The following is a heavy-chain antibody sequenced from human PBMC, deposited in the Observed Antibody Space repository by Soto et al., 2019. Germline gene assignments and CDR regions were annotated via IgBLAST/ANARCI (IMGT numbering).Heavy chain of an antibody. Sequence: GGSLRLSCAASGFTFNNYAMNWVRQAPGKGLEWVATISATGGGTYYADSVKGRFTISRDNSKNTLYLQMNSLRAEDTAVYYSARVYSSSSYFDYWGQGTRVTVSS. CDR1: GFTFNNYA. CDR3: ARVYSSSSYFDY. CDR2: ISATGGGT. J-gene: IGHJ4*02. V-gene: IGHV3-23*01. D-gene: IGHD6-13*01.